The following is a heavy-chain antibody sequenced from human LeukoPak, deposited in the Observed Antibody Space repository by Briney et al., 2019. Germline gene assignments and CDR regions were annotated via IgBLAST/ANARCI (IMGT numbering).Heavy chain of an antibody. CDR3: ANGERLGYCSSTSCYPLDY. Sequence: GGSVRLSCTAWGFSLSKVWMSWVRQAPGQGLEWVGHIKTKTDGGTTEYVAPVRGRFTISRDDSGDTLYLQMNSLRAEDTALYYCANGERLGYCSSTSCYPLDYWGQGTLVTVSS. CDR1: GFSLSKVW. V-gene: IGHV3-15*01. J-gene: IGHJ4*02. D-gene: IGHD2-2*01. CDR2: IKTKTDGGTT.